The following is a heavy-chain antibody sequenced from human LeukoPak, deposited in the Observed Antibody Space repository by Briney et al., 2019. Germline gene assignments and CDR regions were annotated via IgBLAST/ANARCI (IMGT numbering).Heavy chain of an antibody. J-gene: IGHJ4*02. CDR3: AGGGEGGRCFDF. CDR2: ISSGGSSI. D-gene: IGHD3-9*01. V-gene: IGHV3-11*01. Sequence: PGGSLRLSCAVSGFTFSDYYMSWIRQAPGKGLEWVSYISSGGSSISDADSVKGRFTISRDNAENSLYLQMNSLRAEDTAVYYGAGGGEGGRCFDFGGGGTLVTVS. CDR1: GFTFSDYY.